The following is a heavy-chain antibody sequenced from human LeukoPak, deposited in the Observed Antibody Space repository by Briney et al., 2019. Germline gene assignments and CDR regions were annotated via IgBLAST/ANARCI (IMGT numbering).Heavy chain of an antibody. V-gene: IGHV3-9*01. CDR3: AKHMRATNTYSFFGLDV. J-gene: IGHJ6*02. Sequence: GRSLRLSCAATGFTFKDYGMHWVRQPPGKGLEWVSSINWNGGCTDYAESVKGRFTISRDNARNSLYLQLSSLRPEDTALYYCAKHMRATNTYSFFGLDVWGQGTTVTVSS. D-gene: IGHD1-26*01. CDR1: GFTFKDYG. CDR2: INWNGGCT.